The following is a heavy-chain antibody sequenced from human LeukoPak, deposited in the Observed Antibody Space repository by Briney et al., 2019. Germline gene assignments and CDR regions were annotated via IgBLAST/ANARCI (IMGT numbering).Heavy chain of an antibody. D-gene: IGHD3-16*01. CDR3: AKRDVHVSHAIDI. CDR1: GLTFSSYG. Sequence: PGGSLRLSCAASGLTFSSYGMNWVRQAPGKGLEWVALILYDGINKYYADSVKGRFTISRDNSKNTLYLQMNSLTAEDTAVYYCAKRDVHVSHAIDIWGQGTMVTVSS. J-gene: IGHJ3*02. V-gene: IGHV3-30*18. CDR2: ILYDGINK.